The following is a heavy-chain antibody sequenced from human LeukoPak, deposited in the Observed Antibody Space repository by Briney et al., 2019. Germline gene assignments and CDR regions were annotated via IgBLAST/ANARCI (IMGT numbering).Heavy chain of an antibody. V-gene: IGHV1-8*01. J-gene: IGHJ4*02. CDR1: GYTFTSYD. CDR3: ARGVPYDFWSGYSPWYYFDY. CDR2: MNPNSGNT. D-gene: IGHD3-3*01. Sequence: ASVKVSCKASGYTFTSYDINWVRQATGQGLEWMGWMNPNSGNTGYAQKFQGRVTMTRNTSISTAYMELSSLRSEDTAVYYCARGVPYDFWSGYSPWYYFDYWGQGTLVTVSS.